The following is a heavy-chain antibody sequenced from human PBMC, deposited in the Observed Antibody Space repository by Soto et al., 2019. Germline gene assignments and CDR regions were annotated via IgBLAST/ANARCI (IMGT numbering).Heavy chain of an antibody. CDR3: ARHIGVPGTRGFDY. J-gene: IGHJ4*02. V-gene: IGHV4-4*02. CDR1: SASISDNNW. CDR2: IHHGGTT. Sequence: SETLSLTCAVSSASISDNNWWSWVRQSPQKGLEWIGEIHHGGTTNYNPSLKSRVTISMDRSQNQIFMQLNSVTAADSAIYYCARHIGVPGTRGFDYWGQGTLVTVSS. D-gene: IGHD6-19*01.